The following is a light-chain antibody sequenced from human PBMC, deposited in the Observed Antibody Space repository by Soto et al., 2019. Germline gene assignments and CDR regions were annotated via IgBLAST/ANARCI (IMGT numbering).Light chain of an antibody. V-gene: IGLV2-14*03. CDR3: TSFTSSGTGV. Sequence: QSALTQPASVSASPGQSITISCTGTSSDVGGYAFVSWYQQHPGEVPKLLIYEVFNRPSGVSNRFSGSKSGNSASLTISGLQIEDEADYYCTSFTSSGTGVFGGGTQLTVL. CDR2: EVF. CDR1: SSDVGGYAF. J-gene: IGLJ7*01.